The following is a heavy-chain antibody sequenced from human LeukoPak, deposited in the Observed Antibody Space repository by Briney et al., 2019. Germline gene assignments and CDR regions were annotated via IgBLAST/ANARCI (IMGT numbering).Heavy chain of an antibody. CDR3: ARGRTVTSIHYYYYYYMDV. CDR2: IYYSGST. Sequence: SETLSLTCTVSGGSISSSSYYWGWIRQPPGKGLEWIGSIYYSGSTNYNPSLKSRVTISVDTSKNQFSLKLSSVTAADTAVYYCARGRTVTSIHYYYYYYMDVWGKGTTVTVSS. CDR1: GGSISSSSYY. V-gene: IGHV4-39*07. J-gene: IGHJ6*03. D-gene: IGHD4-17*01.